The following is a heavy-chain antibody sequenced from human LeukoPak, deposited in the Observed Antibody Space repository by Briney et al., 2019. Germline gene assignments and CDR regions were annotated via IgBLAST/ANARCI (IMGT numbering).Heavy chain of an antibody. V-gene: IGHV3-21*01. D-gene: IGHD6-19*01. Sequence: GGSLRLSCAASGFTFSSYSMSWVRQAPGKGLEWVSSISSSSSYIYYADSVKGRFTISRDNAKNSLYLQMNSLRVEDTAVYYCARTGPPRVVAGTFDYWGQGTLVTVSS. J-gene: IGHJ4*02. CDR1: GFTFSSYS. CDR2: ISSSSSYI. CDR3: ARTGPPRVVAGTFDY.